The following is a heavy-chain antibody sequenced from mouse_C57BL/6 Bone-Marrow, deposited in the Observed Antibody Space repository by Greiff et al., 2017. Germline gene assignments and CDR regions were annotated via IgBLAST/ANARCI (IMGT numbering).Heavy chain of an antibody. J-gene: IGHJ3*01. V-gene: IGHV1-4*01. D-gene: IGHD1-1*01. CDR1: GYTFTSYT. CDR2: INPSSGYT. CDR3: ERGEYYGSEFDD. Sequence: VQLQQSGAELARPGASVKMSCKASGYTFTSYTMHWVKQRPGQGLEWIGYINPSSGYTTYNQKFKDKATLTADKSSSTAYMQMSRLTSEDAAVYNCERGEYYGSEFDDWGQGTLVNVSA.